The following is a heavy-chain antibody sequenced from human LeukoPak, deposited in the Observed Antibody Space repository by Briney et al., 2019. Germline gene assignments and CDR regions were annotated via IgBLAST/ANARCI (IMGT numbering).Heavy chain of an antibody. CDR1: GYTLTELS. CDR2: ISAYNGNT. CDR3: ARGYADYFDY. Sequence: GASVKVSCKVSGYTLTELSMHWVRQAPGQGLEWMGWISAYNGNTNYAQKLQGRVTMTTDTSTSTAYMELRSLRSDDTAVYYCARGYADYFDYWGQGTLVTVSS. V-gene: IGHV1-18*01. D-gene: IGHD1-1*01. J-gene: IGHJ4*02.